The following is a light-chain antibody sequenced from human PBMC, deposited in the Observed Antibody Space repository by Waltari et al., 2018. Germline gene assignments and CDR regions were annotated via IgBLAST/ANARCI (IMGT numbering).Light chain of an antibody. CDR1: QNVNMY. Sequence: EIVLTPSPATLSLSPGDRATLSCRASQNVNMYLAWYQQKPGQGPRLLIYDATDRAAGVPARFSGSGSGTEFTLTISSLEPEDFAVYHCQQRNHWITFGQGTRLEI. CDR2: DAT. CDR3: QQRNHWIT. J-gene: IGKJ5*01. V-gene: IGKV3-11*01.